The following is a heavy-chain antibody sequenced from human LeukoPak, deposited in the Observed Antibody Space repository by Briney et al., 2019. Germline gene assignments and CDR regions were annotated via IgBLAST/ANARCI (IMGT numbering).Heavy chain of an antibody. V-gene: IGHV4-59*06. D-gene: IGHD3-22*01. J-gene: IGHJ4*02. CDR2: IYYSGST. CDR3: ARGSGDSSGYYYLFDY. CDR1: GCSISSYY. Sequence: SETLSLACTVSGCSISSYYWSWIRQHPGKGLEWIGYIYYSGSTYYNPSLKSRVTISVDTSKNQFSLKLSSVTAADTAVYYCARGSGDSSGYYYLFDYWGQGTLVTVSS.